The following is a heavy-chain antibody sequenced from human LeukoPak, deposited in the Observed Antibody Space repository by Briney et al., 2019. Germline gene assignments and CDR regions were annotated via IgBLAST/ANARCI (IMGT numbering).Heavy chain of an antibody. J-gene: IGHJ4*02. D-gene: IGHD6-13*01. CDR1: GGTFSSYA. CDR3: ARSIAAAGIGY. CDR2: IIPIFGTA. Sequence: ASVKVSCKASGGTFSSYAISWVRQAPEQGLEWMGGIIPIFGTANYAQKFQGRVTITTDESTSTAYMELSSLRSEDTAVYYCARSIAAAGIGYWGQGTLVTVSS. V-gene: IGHV1-69*05.